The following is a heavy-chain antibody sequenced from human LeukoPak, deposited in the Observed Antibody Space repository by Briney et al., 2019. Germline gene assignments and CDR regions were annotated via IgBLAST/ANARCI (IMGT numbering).Heavy chain of an antibody. CDR2: ISSSGSTI. J-gene: IGHJ4*02. CDR3: ARDRDYSSSCPDY. V-gene: IGHV3-11*01. CDR1: GFTFSDYY. D-gene: IGHD6-13*01. Sequence: PGGSLRLSCAASGFTFSDYYMSWIRQAPGKGLEWVSYISSSGSTIYYADSVKGRFTISRDNAKNSLYLQMNSLRAEDTAVYYWARDRDYSSSCPDYWGQGTLVTVSS.